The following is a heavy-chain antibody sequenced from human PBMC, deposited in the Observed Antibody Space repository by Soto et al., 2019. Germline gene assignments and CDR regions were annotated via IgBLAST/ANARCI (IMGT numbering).Heavy chain of an antibody. CDR1: GGSISSSNW. V-gene: IGHV4-4*02. CDR3: ARDYMVRGVMRWFDP. CDR2: IYHSGST. Sequence: QVQLQESGPGLVKPWGTLSLTCAVSGGSISSSNWWSWVRQPPGKGLEWIGEIYHSGSTNYNPSLKSRVTISVDKSKNQFSLELSSVTAADTAVYYCARDYMVRGVMRWFDPWGQGTLVTVSS. J-gene: IGHJ5*02. D-gene: IGHD3-10*01.